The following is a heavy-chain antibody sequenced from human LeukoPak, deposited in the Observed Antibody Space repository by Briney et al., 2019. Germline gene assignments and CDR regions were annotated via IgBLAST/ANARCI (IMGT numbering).Heavy chain of an antibody. V-gene: IGHV3-33*01. D-gene: IGHD5-18*01. CDR1: GVAFDSHG. CDR2: IWYDGSNK. Sequence: GGSLRLSCAASGVAFDSHGMHWVRQSPGKGLEWVAVIWYDGSNKDYADSVKGRFTISRDNSKNTLYLQMNSLRAEDTAVYYCARDRVETAMGPQFRTYYYYGMDVWGQGTTVTVSS. CDR3: ARDRVETAMGPQFRTYYYYGMDV. J-gene: IGHJ6*02.